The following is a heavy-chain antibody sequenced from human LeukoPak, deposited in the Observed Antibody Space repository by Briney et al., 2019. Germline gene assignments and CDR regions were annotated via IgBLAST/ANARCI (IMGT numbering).Heavy chain of an antibody. CDR2: IYYSGST. Sequence: PSQTLSLTCTVSGGSISSGGYYWSWIRQHPGKGLEWIGYIYYSGSTYYNPSLKSRVTISVDTSKNQFSLKLSSVTAADTAVYYCARFVSGYERSYFDYWGQGTLVTVSS. CDR3: ARFVSGYERSYFDY. J-gene: IGHJ4*02. CDR1: GGSISSGGYY. V-gene: IGHV4-31*03. D-gene: IGHD5-12*01.